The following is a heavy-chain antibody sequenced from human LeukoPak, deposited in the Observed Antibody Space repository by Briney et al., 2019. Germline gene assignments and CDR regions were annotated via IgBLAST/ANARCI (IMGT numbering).Heavy chain of an antibody. CDR3: ARHYYDTSGYYYFDY. J-gene: IGHJ4*02. CDR2: IYYSGST. Sequence: SETLPLTCTVSGGSISGYYWSWIRQPPGKGLEYIGYIYYSGSTDYNPSLKSRITISVDTSKNQFSLKLSSVTAADTAVYYCARHYYDTSGYYYFDYWGQGTLVTVSS. D-gene: IGHD3-22*01. V-gene: IGHV4-59*08. CDR1: GGSISGYY.